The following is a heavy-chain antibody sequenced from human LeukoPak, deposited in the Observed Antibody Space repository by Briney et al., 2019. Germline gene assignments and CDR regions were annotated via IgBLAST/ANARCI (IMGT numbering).Heavy chain of an antibody. V-gene: IGHV3-48*03. J-gene: IGHJ4*02. CDR2: IISSGSDI. Sequence: PTGGSLRLSCAASGFTFSNYEMHWVRQAPGKGLGWVSYIISSGSDIYSADSVKGRFTISRDNPKNSLYLNMNSLRAEDTAVYYCARDYGGSSPFDYWGQGTLVTVSS. D-gene: IGHD4-23*01. CDR3: ARDYGGSSPFDY. CDR1: GFTFSNYE.